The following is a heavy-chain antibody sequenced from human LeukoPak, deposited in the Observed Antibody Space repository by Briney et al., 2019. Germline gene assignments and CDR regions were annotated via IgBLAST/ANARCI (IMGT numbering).Heavy chain of an antibody. V-gene: IGHV3-33*01. Sequence: GGSLRLSCAASGFTFSSYGMHWVRQAPGKGLEWVAVIWYDGSNKYYADSVKGRFTISRDNSKNTLYLQMNSLRAEDTAVYYCARGLMTYYYDSSGLGYWGQGTLVTVSS. J-gene: IGHJ4*02. CDR1: GFTFSSYG. D-gene: IGHD3-22*01. CDR2: IWYDGSNK. CDR3: ARGLMTYYYDSSGLGY.